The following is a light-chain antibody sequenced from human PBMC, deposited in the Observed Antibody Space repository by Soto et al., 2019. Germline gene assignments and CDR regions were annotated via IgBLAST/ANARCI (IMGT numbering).Light chain of an antibody. J-gene: IGLJ2*01. CDR1: SGHSSYA. V-gene: IGLV4-69*01. CDR2: LNNDGSH. CDR3: QTWGTGIVL. Sequence: QPVLTQSPSASASLGASVKLTCTLSSGHSSYAIAWHQQQPEKGPRYLMKLNNDGSHSKGDGIPDRFSGSRSGAERYLTLSSLQSEDEADYYCQTWGTGIVLFGGGTKLTVL.